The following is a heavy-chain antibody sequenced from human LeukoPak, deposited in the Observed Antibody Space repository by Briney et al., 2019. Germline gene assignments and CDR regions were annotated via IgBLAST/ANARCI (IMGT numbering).Heavy chain of an antibody. CDR1: GYTFTSYG. CDR2: ISAYNGNT. J-gene: IGHJ4*02. Sequence: GASVKVSCKASGYTFTSYGISWVRRAPGQGLEWMGWISAYNGNTNYAQKLQGRVTMTTDTSTSTAYMELRSLRSDDTAVYYCARAPGYYDSSGYYYSDYWGQGTLVTVSS. V-gene: IGHV1-18*01. CDR3: ARAPGYYDSSGYYYSDY. D-gene: IGHD3-22*01.